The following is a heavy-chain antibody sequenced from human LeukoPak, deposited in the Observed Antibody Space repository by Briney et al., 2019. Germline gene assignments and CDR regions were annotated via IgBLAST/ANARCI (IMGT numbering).Heavy chain of an antibody. J-gene: IGHJ5*02. CDR1: GGTFSSYA. Sequence: ASVKVSCKASGGTFSSYAISWVRHAPGQGLEWMGGIIPIFGTANYAQKFQGRVTITADKSTSTAYMELSSLRSEDTAVYYCARKQQQLVRYNWFDPWGQGTLVTVSS. V-gene: IGHV1-69*06. CDR3: ARKQQQLVRYNWFDP. CDR2: IIPIFGTA. D-gene: IGHD6-13*01.